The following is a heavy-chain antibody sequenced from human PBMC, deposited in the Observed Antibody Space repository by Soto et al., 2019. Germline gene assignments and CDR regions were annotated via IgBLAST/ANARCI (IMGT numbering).Heavy chain of an antibody. CDR2: IYYSGST. CDR3: ARELTGVVAAGRWFDP. J-gene: IGHJ5*02. CDR1: GGSISSYY. D-gene: IGHD2-15*01. Sequence: SETLSLTCTVSGGSISSYYWSWIRQPPGKGLEWIGYIYYSGSTNYNPSLKSRVTISVDTSKNQFSLKLSSVTAADTAVYYCARELTGVVAAGRWFDPWGQGTLVTVSS. V-gene: IGHV4-59*01.